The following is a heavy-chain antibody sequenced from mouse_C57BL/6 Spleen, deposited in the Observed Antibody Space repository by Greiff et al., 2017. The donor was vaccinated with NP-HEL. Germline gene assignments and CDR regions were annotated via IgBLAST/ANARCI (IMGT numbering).Heavy chain of an antibody. J-gene: IGHJ4*01. Sequence: QVQLQQPGAELVMPGASVKLSCKASGYTFTSYWMHWVKQRPGQGLEWIGEIDPSDSYTNYNQKFKGKSTLTVDKSSSTAYMQLSSLTSEDSAVYYCATLRYYAMDYWGQGTSVTVSS. D-gene: IGHD1-1*01. CDR3: ATLRYYAMDY. V-gene: IGHV1-69*01. CDR1: GYTFTSYW. CDR2: IDPSDSYT.